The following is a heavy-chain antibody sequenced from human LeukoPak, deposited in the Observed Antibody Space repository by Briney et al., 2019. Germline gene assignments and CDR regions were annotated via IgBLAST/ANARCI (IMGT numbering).Heavy chain of an antibody. CDR1: GGSISSSSYY. CDR2: IYYSGST. J-gene: IGHJ4*02. V-gene: IGHV4-39*07. D-gene: IGHD5-18*01. CDR3: ARGVFLRGYRPFDY. Sequence: PSETLSLTCTVSGGSISSSSYYWGWIRQPPGKGLEWIGSIYYSGSTYYNPSLKSRVTISVDTSKNQFSLKLSSVTAADTAVYYCARGVFLRGYRPFDYWGQGTLVTVSS.